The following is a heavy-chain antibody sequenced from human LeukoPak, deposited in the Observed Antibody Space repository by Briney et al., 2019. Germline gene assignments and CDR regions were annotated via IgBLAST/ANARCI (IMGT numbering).Heavy chain of an antibody. J-gene: IGHJ3*02. CDR3: ARVSLAAAFDAFDI. CDR2: IIPIFGTA. Sequence: GASVKVSCKASGGTFSSYAISWVRQAPGQGLEWMGRIIPIFGTANYAQKFQGRVTITTDESTSTAYMELSSLRSEDTAVYYCARVSLAAAFDAFDIWGQGTMVTVSS. CDR1: GGTFSSYA. D-gene: IGHD6-13*01. V-gene: IGHV1-69*05.